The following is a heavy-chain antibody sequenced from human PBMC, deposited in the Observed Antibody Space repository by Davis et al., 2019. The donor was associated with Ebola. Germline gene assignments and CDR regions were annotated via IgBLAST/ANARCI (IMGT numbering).Heavy chain of an antibody. Sequence: PSETLSLTCTVSGYSISSGYYWGWIRQPPGKGLEWIGSIYHSGSTYYNPSLKSRVTISVDTSKNQFSLKLSSVTAADTAVYYCARGPDYPSGDVWGKGTTVTVSS. CDR1: GYSISSGYY. CDR3: ARGPDYPSGDV. V-gene: IGHV4-38-2*02. J-gene: IGHJ6*04. D-gene: IGHD4-11*01. CDR2: IYHSGST.